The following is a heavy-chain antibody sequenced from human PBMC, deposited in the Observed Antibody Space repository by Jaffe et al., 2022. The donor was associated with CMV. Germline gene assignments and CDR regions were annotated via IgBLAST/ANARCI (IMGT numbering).Heavy chain of an antibody. V-gene: IGHV2-26*01. Sequence: QVTLKESGPVLVKPTETLTLTCTVSGFSLSNARMGVSWIRQPPGKALEWLAHIFSNDEKSYSTSLKSRLTISKDTSKSQVVLTMTNMDPVDTATYYCARIGGSGSYYAPTYYYYGMDVWGQGTTVTVSS. CDR3: ARIGGSGSYYAPTYYYYGMDV. CDR1: GFSLSNARMG. J-gene: IGHJ6*02. D-gene: IGHD3-10*01. CDR2: IFSNDEK.